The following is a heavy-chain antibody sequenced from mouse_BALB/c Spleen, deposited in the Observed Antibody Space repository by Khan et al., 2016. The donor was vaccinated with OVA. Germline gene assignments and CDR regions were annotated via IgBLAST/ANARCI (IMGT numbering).Heavy chain of an antibody. V-gene: IGHV1S81*02. CDR1: GYTFTSYY. J-gene: IGHJ3*01. D-gene: IGHD2-1*01. Sequence: QVQLQQSGAELVKPGASVRLSCKASGYTFTSYYLYWVKQRTGQGLEWIGDINPSNGGTNFNEKFKNKATLTVDKSSSTAYMQLSSLTSEDSAVYYCTRSGYGTFAYWGQGTLVTVSA. CDR2: INPSNGGT. CDR3: TRSGYGTFAY.